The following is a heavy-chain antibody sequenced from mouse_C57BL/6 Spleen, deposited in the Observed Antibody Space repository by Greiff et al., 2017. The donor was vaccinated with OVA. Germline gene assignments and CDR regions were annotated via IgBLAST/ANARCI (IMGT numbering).Heavy chain of an antibody. CDR1: GYTFTDYY. CDR3: AGIDYDLFAY. J-gene: IGHJ3*01. V-gene: IGHV1-26*01. Sequence: EVQLQQSGPELVKPGASVKISCKASGYTFTDYYMNWVKQSHGKSLEWIGDINPNNGGTSYNQKFKGKATLTVDKSSSTAYMELRSLTSEDSAVYYCAGIDYDLFAYWGQGTLVTVSA. D-gene: IGHD2-4*01. CDR2: INPNNGGT.